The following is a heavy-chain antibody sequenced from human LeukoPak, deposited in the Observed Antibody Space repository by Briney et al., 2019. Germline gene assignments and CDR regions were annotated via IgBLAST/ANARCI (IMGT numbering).Heavy chain of an antibody. J-gene: IGHJ4*02. CDR2: IKQDGSEK. Sequence: GGSLRLSCAASGFTFSSYWMSWVRQAPGKGLEWVANIKQDGSEKYYVDSVKGRFTISRDNAKNSLYLQMNSLRAEDTAVYYCARFRLRGYYVGAFGYWGQGTLVTVSS. CDR3: ARFRLRGYYVGAFGY. V-gene: IGHV3-7*01. CDR1: GFTFSSYW. D-gene: IGHD1-26*01.